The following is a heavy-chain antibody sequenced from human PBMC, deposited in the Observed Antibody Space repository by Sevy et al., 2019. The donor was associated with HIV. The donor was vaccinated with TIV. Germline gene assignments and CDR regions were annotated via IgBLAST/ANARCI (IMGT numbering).Heavy chain of an antibody. V-gene: IGHV3-21*01. Sequence: GGSLRLSCAASGFTFSSYSMNWVRQAPGKGLEWVSSISSSSSYIYYADSVKGRFTISRDNAKNSLYLQMNSLRAEDTAVYYCAFGGSSGPYDIWGQGTMVTVSS. CDR1: GFTFSSYS. CDR3: AFGGSSGPYDI. CDR2: ISSSSSYI. D-gene: IGHD6-19*01. J-gene: IGHJ3*02.